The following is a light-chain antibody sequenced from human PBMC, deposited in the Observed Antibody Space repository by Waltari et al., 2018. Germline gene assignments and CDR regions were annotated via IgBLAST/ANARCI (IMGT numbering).Light chain of an antibody. CDR1: SRAVGYYNL. J-gene: IGLJ3*02. CDR3: CSYAGDTTLV. V-gene: IGLV2-23*02. Sequence: QSPLTQPASVSGSPGQSITISCTGTSRAVGYYNLVYWYQKHPDTAPKFMIYEVTKRPSGVSDRFSGSKSGNTASLTSSGLQAEDEADYYCCSYAGDTTLVFGGGTKLTVL. CDR2: EVT.